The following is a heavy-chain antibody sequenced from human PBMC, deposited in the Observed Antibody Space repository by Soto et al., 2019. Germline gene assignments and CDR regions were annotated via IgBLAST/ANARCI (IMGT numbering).Heavy chain of an antibody. CDR1: GGTFSSYA. CDR3: ARVGGSITTSNYFDY. J-gene: IGHJ4*02. CDR2: IIPIFGTA. D-gene: IGHD3-10*01. Sequence: SVKVSCKASGGTFSSYAISWVRQAPGQGLEWMGGIIPIFGTANYAQKFQGRVTITADESTSTAYMELSSLRSEDTAVYYCARVGGSITTSNYFDYWGQGTLVTVSS. V-gene: IGHV1-69*13.